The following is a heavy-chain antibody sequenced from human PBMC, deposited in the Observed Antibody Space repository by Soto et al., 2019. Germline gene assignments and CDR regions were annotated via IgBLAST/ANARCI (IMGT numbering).Heavy chain of an antibody. D-gene: IGHD2-21*01. CDR3: AREHSYFDY. CDR2: ISAYNANA. J-gene: IGHJ4*02. V-gene: IGHV1-18*01. CDR1: GYTFRNFG. Sequence: QIQLLQSGAEVKKPGASVKVTCKASGYTFRNFGISWVRQAPGQGLEWMGWISAYNANANYAQKFQGRLTMTADTCTNTAYMELRSLRSDDTAVFYCAREHSYFDYWGQGTLVTVSS.